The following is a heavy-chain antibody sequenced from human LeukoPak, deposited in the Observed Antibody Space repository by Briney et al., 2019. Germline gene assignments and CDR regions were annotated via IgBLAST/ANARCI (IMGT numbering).Heavy chain of an antibody. D-gene: IGHD6-19*01. Sequence: SETLSLTCTVSGGSISSYYWSWIRQPPGKGLEWIGYIYDSGSTNYDPSLKSRVTISVDTSKNQFSLKLSSVTAADTAVYYCARRSSSGWPTFDYWGQGTLVTVSS. CDR3: ARRSSSGWPTFDY. J-gene: IGHJ4*02. CDR1: GGSISSYY. CDR2: IYDSGST. V-gene: IGHV4-59*08.